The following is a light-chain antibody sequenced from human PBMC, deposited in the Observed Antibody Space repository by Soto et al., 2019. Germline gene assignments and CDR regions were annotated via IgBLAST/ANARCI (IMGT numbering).Light chain of an antibody. CDR1: QSISSW. J-gene: IGKJ1*01. V-gene: IGKV1-5*03. Sequence: DIQMTQSPSTLSASVGDRVTITCRASQSISSWLAWYQQKPGKAPKLLIYKASSLESGVPSRFSGSGSGTDFTLTISSLQPDDFATYYCQPYNSYPTVGQGTKVEIK. CDR3: QPYNSYPT. CDR2: KAS.